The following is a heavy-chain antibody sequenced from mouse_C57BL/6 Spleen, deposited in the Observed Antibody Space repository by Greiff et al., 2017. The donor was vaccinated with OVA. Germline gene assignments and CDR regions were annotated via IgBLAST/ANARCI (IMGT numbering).Heavy chain of an antibody. D-gene: IGHD2-3*01. CDR2: IYPGSGST. J-gene: IGHJ3*01. CDR3: ARNDGYYETWFAY. Sequence: QVQLQQSGAELVKPGASVKMSCKASGYTFTSYWITWVKQRPGQGLEWIGDIYPGSGSTNYNEKFKSKATLTVDTSSSTAYMQLSSLTSEDSAVYYCARNDGYYETWFAYWGQGTLVTVSA. V-gene: IGHV1-55*01. CDR1: GYTFTSYW.